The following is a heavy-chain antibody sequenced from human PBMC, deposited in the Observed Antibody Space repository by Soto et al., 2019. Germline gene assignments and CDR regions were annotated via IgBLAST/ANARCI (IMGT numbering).Heavy chain of an antibody. J-gene: IGHJ6*02. Sequence: ASVKVSCKASGYAFTSYGISWVRQAPGQGLEWMGWISAYNGNTNYAQKLQGRVTMTTDTSTSTAYMELRSLRSDDTAVYYCARDRAIVVVPAAIPAAAFDYYYYGMDVWGQGTTVTVSS. V-gene: IGHV1-18*04. D-gene: IGHD2-2*01. CDR3: ARDRAIVVVPAAIPAAAFDYYYYGMDV. CDR1: GYAFTSYG. CDR2: ISAYNGNT.